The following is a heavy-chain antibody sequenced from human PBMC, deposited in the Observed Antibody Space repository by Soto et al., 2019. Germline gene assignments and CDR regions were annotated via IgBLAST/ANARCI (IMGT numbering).Heavy chain of an antibody. Sequence: GGSLRLSCAASGFTFSSYWMHWVRQAPGKGLVWVSRINSDGSSTSYADSVKGRFTISRDNAKNTLYLQMNSLRAEDTAVYYWARVRVAVAGWSAFDIWGQGTMVTVSS. J-gene: IGHJ3*02. CDR2: INSDGSST. CDR1: GFTFSSYW. D-gene: IGHD6-19*01. CDR3: ARVRVAVAGWSAFDI. V-gene: IGHV3-74*01.